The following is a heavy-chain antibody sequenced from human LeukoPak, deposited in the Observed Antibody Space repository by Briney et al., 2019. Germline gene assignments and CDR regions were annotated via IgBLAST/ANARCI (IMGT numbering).Heavy chain of an antibody. CDR2: ILGGGDST. V-gene: IGHV3-23*01. CDR3: ARGLRSTWTPDY. CDR1: GFTFSSSG. D-gene: IGHD6-13*01. Sequence: GGSLRLSCAASGFTFSSSGMTWVRQAPGKGLEWVSAILGGGDSTYYADSVKGRFTISRDNSKNTLYLQLNSLRAEDTAVYYCARGLRSTWTPDYWGQGTLVTVSS. J-gene: IGHJ4*02.